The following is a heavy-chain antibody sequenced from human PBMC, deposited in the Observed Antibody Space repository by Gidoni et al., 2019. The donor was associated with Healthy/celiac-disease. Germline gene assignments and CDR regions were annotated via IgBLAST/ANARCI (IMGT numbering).Heavy chain of an antibody. CDR3: AKDIPPYCSSTSCKGDGMDV. CDR1: GFTFSRYG. J-gene: IGHJ6*02. D-gene: IGHD2-2*01. CDR2: ISYDGSNK. V-gene: IGHV3-30*18. Sequence: QVQLVESGGGVVQPGRSLRLSCAASGFTFSRYGMHWVRQAPGKGLEWVAVISYDGSNKYYADSVKGRFTISRDNSKNTLYLQMNSLRAEDTAVYYCAKDIPPYCSSTSCKGDGMDVWGQGTTVTVSS.